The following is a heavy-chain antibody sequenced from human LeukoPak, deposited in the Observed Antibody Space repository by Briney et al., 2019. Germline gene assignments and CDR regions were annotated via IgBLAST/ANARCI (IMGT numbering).Heavy chain of an antibody. Sequence: GGSLRLSCAASGFTLSTYDMHWVRQPTGEGLEWVSIIYRAGDTYYPGSVKGRSTISRVNAKNSLYPQMNSLRAEDAAVYYCAREMSGSNDALDIWGQGTMVTVSS. J-gene: IGHJ3*02. CDR2: IYRAGDT. V-gene: IGHV3-13*01. CDR3: AREMSGSNDALDI. D-gene: IGHD3-10*01. CDR1: GFTLSTYD.